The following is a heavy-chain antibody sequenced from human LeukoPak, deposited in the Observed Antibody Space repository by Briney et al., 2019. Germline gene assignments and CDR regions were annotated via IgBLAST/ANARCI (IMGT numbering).Heavy chain of an antibody. CDR1: GFTFSNYA. D-gene: IGHD6-13*01. J-gene: IGHJ3*02. CDR2: ISYDGSNK. Sequence: PGGSLRLSCAASGFTFSNYAMSWVRQAPGKGLEWVAVISYDGSNKYYADSVKGRFTISRDNSKNTLYLQMNSLRAEDTAVYYCARGQQQLVLGAFDIWGQGTMVTVSS. CDR3: ARGQQQLVLGAFDI. V-gene: IGHV3-30-3*01.